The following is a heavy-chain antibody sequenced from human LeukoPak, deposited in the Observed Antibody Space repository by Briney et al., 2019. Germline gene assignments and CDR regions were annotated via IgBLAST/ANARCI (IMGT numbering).Heavy chain of an antibody. V-gene: IGHV1-46*01. D-gene: IGHD1-26*01. CDR2: INPSGGCT. CDR3: ARDRKYSGSYVDY. Sequence: GASVKVSCKASGYTFTSYDINWVRQAPGQGLEWMGIINPSGGCTSYAQKFQGRVTMTRDTSTSTVYMELSSLRSEDTAVYYCARDRKYSGSYVDYWGQGTLVTVSS. J-gene: IGHJ4*02. CDR1: GYTFTSYD.